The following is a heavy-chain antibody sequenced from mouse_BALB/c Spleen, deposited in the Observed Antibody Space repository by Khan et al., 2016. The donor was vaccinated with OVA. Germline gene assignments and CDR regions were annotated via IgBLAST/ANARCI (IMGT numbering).Heavy chain of an antibody. J-gene: IGHJ3*01. V-gene: IGHV5-6*01. Sequence: EVKLVESGGDLVKPGGSLKLSCAASGFTFSSYSMSWVRQTPDKRLEWVASISSGGDYTYYPDSVKGRFTISRDNAKNTLSLQMSDLKSEDTAMYYCADHVTGSFAYWGQGTLVTVSA. CDR2: ISSGGDYT. D-gene: IGHD4-1*01. CDR3: ADHVTGSFAY. CDR1: GFTFSSYS.